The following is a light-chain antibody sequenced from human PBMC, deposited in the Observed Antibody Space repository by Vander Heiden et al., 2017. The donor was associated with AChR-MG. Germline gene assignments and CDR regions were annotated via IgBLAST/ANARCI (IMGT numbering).Light chain of an antibody. CDR3: QQRSNWPGT. V-gene: IGKV3-11*01. J-gene: IGKJ2*01. CDR1: QSINRY. Sequence: IVLTQSQATLSLSPGEGATLSCRTSQSINRYLGWYQQKSGLVPSLLIHGASNMATGIPARFSGSGSGIDFTLSISPVEPEDCAVYYCQQRSNWPGTFGPGTKLEIK. CDR2: GAS.